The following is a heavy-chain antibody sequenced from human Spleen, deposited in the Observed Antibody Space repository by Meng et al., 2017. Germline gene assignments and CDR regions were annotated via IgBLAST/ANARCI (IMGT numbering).Heavy chain of an antibody. Sequence: GESLKISCAASGFTFDDYGMSCVRQAPGKGLEWVSSISGSSSHIHYADSVKGRFTISRDNAKNSLYLQMNSLRVEDTAVYYCARFYDSTGLPFDYWGQGTLVTVSS. CDR3: ARFYDSTGLPFDY. CDR2: ISGSSSHI. J-gene: IGHJ4*02. V-gene: IGHV3-21*01. D-gene: IGHD3-22*01. CDR1: GFTFDDYG.